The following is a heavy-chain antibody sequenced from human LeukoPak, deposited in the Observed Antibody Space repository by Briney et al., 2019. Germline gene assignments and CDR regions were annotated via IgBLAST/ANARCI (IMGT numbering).Heavy chain of an antibody. CDR2: IYHSGST. D-gene: IGHD4-23*01. CDR3: AREMGDDYGGPSDAFDI. J-gene: IGHJ3*02. V-gene: IGHV4-30-2*01. Sequence: SETLSLTCAVSGGSISSGGYSWSWIRQPPGKGLEWIGYIYHSGSTYYNPSLKSRVTISVDRSKNQFSLKLSSVTAADTAVYYCAREMGDDYGGPSDAFDIWGQGTMVTVSS. CDR1: GGSISSGGYS.